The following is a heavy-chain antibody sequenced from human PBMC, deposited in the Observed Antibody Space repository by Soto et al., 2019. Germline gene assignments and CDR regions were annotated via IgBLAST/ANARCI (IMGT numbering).Heavy chain of an antibody. V-gene: IGHV3-33*06. J-gene: IGHJ4*02. D-gene: IGHD3-16*01. CDR2: IWFDGSND. Sequence: QVQLVESGGGVVQPGRSLRLSCAASGFTFSRYGMHWVRQAPGKGLEWVAVIWFDGSNDCYADSVKGRFTISRDNSKNTLYLQMNSLRAEDTAGYYCAKGIDGGVMGMNGGQGTLVTVSS. CDR3: AKGIDGGVMGMN. CDR1: GFTFSRYG.